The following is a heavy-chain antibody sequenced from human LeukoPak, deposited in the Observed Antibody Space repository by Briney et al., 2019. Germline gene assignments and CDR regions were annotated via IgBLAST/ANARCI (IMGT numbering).Heavy chain of an antibody. J-gene: IGHJ4*02. V-gene: IGHV3-30-3*01. CDR3: ARGGSGWYGFDY. CDR1: GFTFSSYA. Sequence: PGGSLRLSCAASGFTFSSYAMHWVRQAPGKGLEWVAVISYDGSNKYYAGSVKGRFTISRDNSKNTLYLQMNSLRAEDTAVYYCARGGSGWYGFDYWGQGTLVTVSS. D-gene: IGHD6-19*01. CDR2: ISYDGSNK.